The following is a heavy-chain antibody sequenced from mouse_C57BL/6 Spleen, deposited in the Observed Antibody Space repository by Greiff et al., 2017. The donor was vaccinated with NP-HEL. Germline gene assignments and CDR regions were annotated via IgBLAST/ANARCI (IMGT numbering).Heavy chain of an antibody. J-gene: IGHJ2*01. V-gene: IGHV1-42*01. Sequence: EVQLVESGPELVKPGASVKISCKASGYSFTGYYMNWVKQSPEKSLEWIGEINPSTGGTTYNQKFKAKATLTVDKSSSTAYMQLKSLTSEDSAVYYCARGAYYGSSPGYFDYWGQGTTLTVSS. CDR2: INPSTGGT. D-gene: IGHD1-1*01. CDR3: ARGAYYGSSPGYFDY. CDR1: GYSFTGYY.